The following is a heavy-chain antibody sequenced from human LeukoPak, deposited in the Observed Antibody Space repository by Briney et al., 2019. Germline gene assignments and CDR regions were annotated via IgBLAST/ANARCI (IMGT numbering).Heavy chain of an antibody. CDR1: GDSITSSNW. CDR2: IYHSGAT. J-gene: IGHJ4*02. CDR3: ARESDITMVRGVIINPKTYYFDS. V-gene: IGHV4-4*02. Sequence: SETLSITCAVSGDSITSSNWWSWLRQPPGKRLEWIGKIYHSGATNYNPSLMSRVTISVDKSKTQFSLKLTSVTAADTAVYYCARESDITMVRGVIINPKTYYFDSWGQGTLVTVSS. D-gene: IGHD3-10*01.